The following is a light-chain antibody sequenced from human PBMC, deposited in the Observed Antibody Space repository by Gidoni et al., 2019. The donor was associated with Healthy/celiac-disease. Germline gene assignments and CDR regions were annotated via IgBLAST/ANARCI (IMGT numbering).Light chain of an antibody. J-gene: IGKJ1*01. Sequence: EIVMTQSPATLYVSPGERATLSCRASQSVSSNLAWYQQKPGQAPRLLIYGASTRATGIPARFSGSGSGTEFTLSICSLQSEAFAVYYCQQYNNWPPGTFGQGTKVEIK. CDR3: QQYNNWPPGT. CDR2: GAS. CDR1: QSVSSN. V-gene: IGKV3-15*01.